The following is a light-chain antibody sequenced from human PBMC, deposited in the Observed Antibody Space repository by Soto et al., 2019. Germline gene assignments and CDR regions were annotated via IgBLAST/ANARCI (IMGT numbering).Light chain of an antibody. CDR1: QSLEHRDGNTY. CDR2: AIS. V-gene: IGKV2-24*01. CDR3: GQATESYT. J-gene: IGKJ2*01. Sequence: DVVMTQTPLSSSVTLGQPASISCTSSQSLEHRDGNTYLSWLHQRPGQPPRLLIYAISTRFSGVPDRFSGSGAGSHFTLHISRVEAEDVGIYYCGQATESYTFGQGTKLEIK.